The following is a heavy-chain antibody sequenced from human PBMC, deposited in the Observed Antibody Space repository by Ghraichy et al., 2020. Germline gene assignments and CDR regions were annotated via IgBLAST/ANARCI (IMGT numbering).Heavy chain of an antibody. D-gene: IGHD5-12*01. J-gene: IGHJ6*03. CDR1: GDSVSSGLYY. Sequence: ETLSLTCTVSGDSVSSGLYYWSWIRQPPGKGLEWIGYVYYTGNTNYNPSLESRVTMSVDTSKNQFSLRLSSMTAADTAVYHCARAATIRGSYYYYYMDVWGKGTTVIVSS. V-gene: IGHV4-61*01. CDR3: ARAATIRGSYYYYYMDV. CDR2: VYYTGNT.